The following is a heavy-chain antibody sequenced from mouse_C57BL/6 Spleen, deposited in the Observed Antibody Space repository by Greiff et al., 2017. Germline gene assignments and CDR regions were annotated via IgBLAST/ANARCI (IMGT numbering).Heavy chain of an antibody. CDR3: ARPEIGGYYLDY. D-gene: IGHD2-3*01. CDR2: LGPGSGST. CDR1: GYTFTDYY. V-gene: IGHV1-77*01. J-gene: IGHJ2*01. Sequence: VQLQQSGAELVKPGASVKISCKASGYTFTDYYINWVKQRPGPGLEWIGKLGPGSGSTYYNEKFKGKATLTADKSSSTAYMQLSSLTSEDSAVYFCARPEIGGYYLDYWGQGTTLTVSS.